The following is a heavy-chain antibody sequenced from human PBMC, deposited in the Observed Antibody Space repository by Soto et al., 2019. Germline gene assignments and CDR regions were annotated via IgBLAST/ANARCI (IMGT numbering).Heavy chain of an antibody. CDR3: ATGYCRSDNCHFTH. CDR1: GFNFHTYT. J-gene: IGHJ4*02. V-gene: IGHV3-48*02. CDR2: ISGTSETI. D-gene: IGHD2-2*03. Sequence: DVQLVESGGGLVKLGGSLRLSCAASGFNFHTYTMTWVRQAPGKGLEWVSYISGTSETIFYADSVKGRFTISRDNAKNSLYLQLNSLRDEETAVYYCATGYCRSDNCHFTHWGQGTLVTVSS.